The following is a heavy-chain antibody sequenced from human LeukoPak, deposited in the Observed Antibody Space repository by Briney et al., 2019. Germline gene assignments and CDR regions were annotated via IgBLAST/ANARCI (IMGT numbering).Heavy chain of an antibody. V-gene: IGHV3-30*03. CDR2: ISHDGNKK. CDR3: ARDIRVRYMPMVRAVEYYQYHAMDV. CDR1: GFTFSSYG. J-gene: IGHJ6*02. D-gene: IGHD3-10*01. Sequence: GGSLRLSCAASGFTFSSYGMHWVRQAPGKGLEWVAFISHDGNKKYYADSVKGRFTVSRDSSKSTLFLQMDSLRRDDTAVYYCARDIRVRYMPMVRAVEYYQYHAMDVWGQGTTVTVYS.